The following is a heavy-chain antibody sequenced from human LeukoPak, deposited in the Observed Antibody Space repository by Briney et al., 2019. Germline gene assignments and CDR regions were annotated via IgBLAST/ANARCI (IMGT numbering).Heavy chain of an antibody. Sequence: GGSLRLSCAASGFTFSSYEMNWVRQAPGKGLEWVSVIYSGGSTYYADSVKGRFTISRDNSKNTLYLQMNSLRAEDTAVYYCAISIDYWGQGTLVTVSS. CDR3: AISIDY. CDR1: GFTFSSYE. J-gene: IGHJ4*02. V-gene: IGHV3-53*01. CDR2: IYSGGST.